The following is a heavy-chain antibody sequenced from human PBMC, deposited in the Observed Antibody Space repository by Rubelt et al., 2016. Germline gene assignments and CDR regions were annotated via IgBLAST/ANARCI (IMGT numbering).Heavy chain of an antibody. Sequence: QVQLQQWGAGLLKPSETLSLTCAVYGGSFSGYYWSWIRQPPGKGLEWIGEINHSGSTNDNPALKSRVTISVDTCKNQFSPAVSSATAADTAVYYCARPRESGYYRAYWGQGTLVTVSS. CDR3: ARPRESGYYRAY. V-gene: IGHV4-34*01. J-gene: IGHJ4*02. D-gene: IGHD3-22*01. CDR1: GGSFSGYY. CDR2: INHSGST.